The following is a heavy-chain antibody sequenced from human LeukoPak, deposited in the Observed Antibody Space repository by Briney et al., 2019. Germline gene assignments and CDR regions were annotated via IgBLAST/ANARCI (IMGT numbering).Heavy chain of an antibody. D-gene: IGHD3-3*01. Sequence: PGGSLRLSCAASGFTFNTHGMHWVRQAPGKGLEWVAAIWFDGSVKHYSDAVKGRFTISRDNSLNTLYLQMNSLRVVDTAMYYCAKDTAVQFLEPAFWGQGTLVTVSS. CDR3: AKDTAVQFLEPAF. CDR2: IWFDGSVK. J-gene: IGHJ4*02. CDR1: GFTFNTHG. V-gene: IGHV3-33*06.